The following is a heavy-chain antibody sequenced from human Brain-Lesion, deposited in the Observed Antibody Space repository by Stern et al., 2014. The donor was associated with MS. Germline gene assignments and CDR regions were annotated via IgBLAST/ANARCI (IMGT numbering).Heavy chain of an antibody. J-gene: IGHJ5*02. Sequence: QLQLQESGPGLVKPSETLSLTCTVAGGSVSSTSYAWAWIRQPPGKGLEWIGTLYYSGNTYYSPSLKSRLTISLDPPKNQFSLRRRSGTAADTAVYYCAGEEDIRYCSGGSCTGNWFDPWGQGTLVTVSS. V-gene: IGHV4-39*01. CDR2: LYYSGNT. CDR1: GGSVSSTSYA. CDR3: AGEEDIRYCSGGSCTGNWFDP. D-gene: IGHD2-15*01.